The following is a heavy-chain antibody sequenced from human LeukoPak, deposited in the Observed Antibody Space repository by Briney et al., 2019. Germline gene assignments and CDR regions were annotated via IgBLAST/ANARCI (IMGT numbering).Heavy chain of an antibody. V-gene: IGHV4-30-2*01. CDR1: GGSISSGGYS. CDR3: ARVPHPGFFDY. D-gene: IGHD1-1*01. Sequence: SETLSLTCAVSGGSISSGGYSWSWIRQPPGKGLEWIGYIYHSGSTYYNPSLKSRVTISVDRSKNQFSLKLSSVTAADTAVYYCARVPHPGFFDYWGQGALVTVSS. CDR2: IYHSGST. J-gene: IGHJ4*02.